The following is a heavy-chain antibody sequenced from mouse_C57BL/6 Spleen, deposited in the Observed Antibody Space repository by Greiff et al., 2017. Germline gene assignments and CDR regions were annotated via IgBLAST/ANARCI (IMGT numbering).Heavy chain of an antibody. J-gene: IGHJ4*01. CDR3: GKSSNHYARDY. D-gene: IGHD2-5*01. V-gene: IGHV1-7*01. CDR1: GYTFTSYW. CDR2: INPSSGYT. Sequence: QVQLQQPGAELAKPGASVKLSCKASGYTFTSYWMHWVKQRPGQGLEWIGYINPSSGYTKYNQKFKDKATLTADKSSSTAYMQLSSLTYEDSAVYYCGKSSNHYARDYWGQGTSVTVSS.